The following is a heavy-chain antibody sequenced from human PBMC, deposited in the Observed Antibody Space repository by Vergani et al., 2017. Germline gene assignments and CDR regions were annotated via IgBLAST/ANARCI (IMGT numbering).Heavy chain of an antibody. CDR3: ARAIAVAASYLDY. Sequence: EVQLVESGGGLVKPGGSLRLSCAASGFTFSSYSMNWVRQAPGKGLEWVSSISSSSSYIDYADSLKVRFTISRDNAKNSLYLQMNSLRAEDTAVYYCARAIAVAASYLDYWGQGTLVTVAS. J-gene: IGHJ4*02. D-gene: IGHD6-19*01. CDR2: ISSSSSYI. V-gene: IGHV3-21*01. CDR1: GFTFSSYS.